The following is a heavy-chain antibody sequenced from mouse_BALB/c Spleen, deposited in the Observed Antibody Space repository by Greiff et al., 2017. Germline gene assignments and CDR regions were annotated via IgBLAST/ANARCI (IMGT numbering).Heavy chain of an antibody. CDR1: GFAFSSYD. Sequence: EVKLVESGGGLVKPGGSLKLSCAASGFAFSSYDMSWVRQTPEKRLEWVAYISSGGGSTYYPDTVKGRFTISRDNAKNTLYLQMSSLKSEDTAMYYCVRQGTARATLFAYWGQGTLVTVSA. J-gene: IGHJ3*01. D-gene: IGHD3-2*01. CDR3: VRQGTARATLFAY. CDR2: ISSGGGST. V-gene: IGHV5-12-1*01.